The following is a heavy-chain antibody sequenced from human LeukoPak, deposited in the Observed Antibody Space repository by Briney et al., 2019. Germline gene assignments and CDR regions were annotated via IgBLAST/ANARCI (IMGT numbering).Heavy chain of an antibody. J-gene: IGHJ3*02. CDR2: IWYDGSNK. CDR3: ARDKGRYYGSGGPDI. V-gene: IGHV3-33*01. Sequence: GGSLRLSSAASGFTFSSYGLHWVRQAPGKGLEWVAVIWYDGSNKYYADSVKGRFTISRDNSKNTLYLQMNSLRAEDTAVYYCARDKGRYYGSGGPDIWGQGTMVTVSS. CDR1: GFTFSSYG. D-gene: IGHD3-10*01.